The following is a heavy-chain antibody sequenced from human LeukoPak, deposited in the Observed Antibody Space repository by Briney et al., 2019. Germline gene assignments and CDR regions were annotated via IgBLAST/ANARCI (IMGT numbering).Heavy chain of an antibody. V-gene: IGHV4-39*07. CDR1: GGSISSSNYY. Sequence: PSETLSLTCTVSGGSISSSNYYWGWIRQPPGKGLECIGSVYYSGNTYYNPSLKSRVTISVDTSKNQFSLKLSSVTAADTAVYYCARQTGSGLFILPGGQGTLVTVSS. CDR2: VYYSGNT. CDR3: ARQTGSGLFILP. J-gene: IGHJ4*02. D-gene: IGHD3/OR15-3a*01.